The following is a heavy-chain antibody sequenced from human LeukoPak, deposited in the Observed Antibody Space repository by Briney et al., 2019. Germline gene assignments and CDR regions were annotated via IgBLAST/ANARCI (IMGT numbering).Heavy chain of an antibody. D-gene: IGHD6-6*01. V-gene: IGHV4-39*01. J-gene: IGHJ4*02. CDR2: IYYSGST. CDR1: GGSISSSSYY. CDR3: ARQPLEYSSSPGDY. Sequence: PSETLSLTCTVSGGSISSSSYYWGWIRQPPGKGLEWLGSIYYSGSTYYNPSLKSRVTISVDTSKNQFSLKLSSVTAADTAVYYCARQPLEYSSSPGDYWGQGTLVTVSS.